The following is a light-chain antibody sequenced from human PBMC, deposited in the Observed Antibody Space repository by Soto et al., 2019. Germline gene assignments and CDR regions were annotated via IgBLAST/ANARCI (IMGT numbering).Light chain of an antibody. Sequence: EIVLTQSPATLSLSPGERATLSCRASQSVTSYLAWYQQKPGQAPRLLIYDSFNRATGIPARFSGSGSGTDFTLTISSLEAEDFAVYYCQQRSIWPLTFGGGTKVEIK. V-gene: IGKV3-11*01. CDR1: QSVTSY. J-gene: IGKJ4*01. CDR2: DSF. CDR3: QQRSIWPLT.